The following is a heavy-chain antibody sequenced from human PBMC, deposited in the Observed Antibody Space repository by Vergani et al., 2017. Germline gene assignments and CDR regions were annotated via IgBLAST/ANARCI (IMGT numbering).Heavy chain of an antibody. V-gene: IGHV4-31*02. CDR2: IFYSGTT. CDR3: ARVDTQVPATSHFYYMDV. J-gene: IGHJ6*03. CDR1: GFTFSDYY. Sequence: QVQLVESGGGLVKPGGSLRLSCAASGFTFSDYYMSWIRQAPGKGLEWIGYIFYSGTTYDNPSLRSRLTISVDTSQNQFSLKLRSVTAADTAVYYCARVDTQVPATSHFYYMDVWGKGTTVVVSS. D-gene: IGHD6-25*01.